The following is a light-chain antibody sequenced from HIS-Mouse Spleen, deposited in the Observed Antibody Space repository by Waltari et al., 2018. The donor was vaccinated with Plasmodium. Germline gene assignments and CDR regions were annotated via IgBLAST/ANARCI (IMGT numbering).Light chain of an antibody. Sequence: SYELTQPPPVSVSPGQTARLTCSGDALPKQYAYWYQQKPGQAPVRVIYKYSERPSGIPGRFSGSSSGTTVTLAISGGRAEDEADYYCQSADSSGTYVVFGGGTKLTVL. CDR1: ALPKQY. J-gene: IGLJ2*01. CDR3: QSADSSGTYVV. CDR2: KYS. V-gene: IGLV3-25*03.